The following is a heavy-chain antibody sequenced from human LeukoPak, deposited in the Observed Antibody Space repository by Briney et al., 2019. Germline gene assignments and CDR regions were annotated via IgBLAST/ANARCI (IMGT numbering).Heavy chain of an antibody. CDR1: GFTFSSYE. CDR3: ARVGAYYYAMDV. D-gene: IGHD1-26*01. J-gene: IGHJ6*02. V-gene: IGHV3-48*03. Sequence: PGGSLRRSCAASGFTFSSYEMNWVRQAPGKGLEWVSYISSSGSTIYYADSVKGRFTISRDNAKNSLYLQMNSLRAEDTAVYYCARVGAYYYAMDVWGQGTTVTVSS. CDR2: ISSSGSTI.